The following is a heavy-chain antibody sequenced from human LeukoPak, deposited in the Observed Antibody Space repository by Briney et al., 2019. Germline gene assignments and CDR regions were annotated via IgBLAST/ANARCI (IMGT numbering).Heavy chain of an antibody. CDR2: INQSGSI. CDR3: ARGSYGDYGFKHWYFDL. D-gene: IGHD4-17*01. J-gene: IGHJ2*01. V-gene: IGHV4-34*01. CDR1: GGSFSGYY. Sequence: LKPSETLSLTCAVYGGSFSGYYWNWIRQPPEKGLEWIGEINQSGSINYNPSLNSRVTMSVDTSKNQFSLNLSSVTAADTAVYYCARGSYGDYGFKHWYFDLWGRGTLVTVSS.